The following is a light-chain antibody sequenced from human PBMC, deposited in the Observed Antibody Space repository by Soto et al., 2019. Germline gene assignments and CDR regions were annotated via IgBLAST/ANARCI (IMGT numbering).Light chain of an antibody. CDR1: QSVLYSPNNKNY. CDR2: WAS. CDR3: QQYYSTPRT. J-gene: IGKJ1*01. Sequence: DIVMTQSPDSLAVSLGERATINCKSGQSVLYSPNNKNYLAWYQQKPGQPPKLLIYWASTRESGVPDRFSGSGSGTDFTLTISSLQAEDVAVYYCQQYYSTPRTFGQGTKVEIK. V-gene: IGKV4-1*01.